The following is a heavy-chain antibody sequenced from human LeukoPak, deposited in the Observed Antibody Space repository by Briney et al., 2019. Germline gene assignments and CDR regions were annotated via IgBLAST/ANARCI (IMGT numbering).Heavy chain of an antibody. J-gene: IGHJ5*02. V-gene: IGHV1-18*01. CDR3: ARDRGMRNWFDP. Sequence: ASVKVSCKASGYTFTTYGISWVRQAPGQGLEWMGWISSYNGNTNYAQKFQGRVTMTTDTSASTAYMGLTSLRADDTAVYYCARDRGMRNWFDPWGQGTLVTVSS. CDR2: ISSYNGNT. CDR1: GYTFTTYG. D-gene: IGHD3-10*01.